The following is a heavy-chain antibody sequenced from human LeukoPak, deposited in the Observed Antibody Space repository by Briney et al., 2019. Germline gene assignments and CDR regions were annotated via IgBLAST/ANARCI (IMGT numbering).Heavy chain of an antibody. D-gene: IGHD5-18*01. Sequence: GGSLRLSYAASGFTFSTYWMSWVRQAPGKGLEWVANIKEDGSEKNYADSVKGRFTISRDNAKNSLYLQMNSLRAEDTAVYYCARGYTCGYWGQGTLVIVSS. CDR3: ARGYTCGY. CDR2: IKEDGSEK. V-gene: IGHV3-7*04. CDR1: GFTFSTYW. J-gene: IGHJ4*02.